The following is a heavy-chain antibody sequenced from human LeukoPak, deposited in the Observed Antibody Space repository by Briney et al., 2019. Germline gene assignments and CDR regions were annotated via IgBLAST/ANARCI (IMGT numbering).Heavy chain of an antibody. V-gene: IGHV4-39*07. Sequence: SETLSLTCTVSGGSISSSIYYWGWIRQPPGKGLEWIGSIYYSGSTYYNPSLKSRVTISVDTSKNQFSLRLRSVTAADTAVYYCARGSSAWYEPAPGRLDYWGQGTLVTVSS. CDR3: ARGSSAWYEPAPGRLDY. CDR1: GGSISSSIYY. D-gene: IGHD6-19*01. J-gene: IGHJ4*02. CDR2: IYYSGST.